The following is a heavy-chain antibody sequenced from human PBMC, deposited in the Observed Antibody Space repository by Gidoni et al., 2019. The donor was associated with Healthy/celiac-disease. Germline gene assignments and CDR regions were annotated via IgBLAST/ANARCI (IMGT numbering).Heavy chain of an antibody. CDR1: GFTFSRYA. V-gene: IGHV3-30*01. J-gene: IGHJ4*02. Sequence: QVQLVESGGGVVQPGRSLRRSCAASGFTFSRYAMHWVRQAPGKGLERVAVISYDGSNKYYADSVKGRFTISRDNSKNTLYLQMNSLRAEDTAVYYCARDLYYYYDSSGYYLYWGQGTLVTVSS. D-gene: IGHD3-22*01. CDR2: ISYDGSNK. CDR3: ARDLYYYYDSSGYYLY.